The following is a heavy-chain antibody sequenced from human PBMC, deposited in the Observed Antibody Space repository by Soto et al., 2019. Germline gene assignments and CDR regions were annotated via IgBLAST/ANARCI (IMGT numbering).Heavy chain of an antibody. CDR3: ARYYFDSSGYSNWFDP. Sequence: ASETLSLTCAVSGGSITSGAYYWTWIRQHPGKGLEWIAYIHYSGRTYYNPSLKSRVTISVDTSNNQFPLKLSSVTAADTAVYYCARYYFDSSGYSNWFDPWGQGTLVTVSS. D-gene: IGHD3-22*01. V-gene: IGHV4-31*11. J-gene: IGHJ5*02. CDR2: IHYSGRT. CDR1: GGSITSGAYY.